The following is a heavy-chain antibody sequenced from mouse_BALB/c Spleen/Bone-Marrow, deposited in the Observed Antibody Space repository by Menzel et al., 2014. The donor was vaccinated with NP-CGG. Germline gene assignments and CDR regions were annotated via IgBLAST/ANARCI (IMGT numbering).Heavy chain of an antibody. J-gene: IGHJ3*01. CDR1: GFSLTSYG. V-gene: IGHV2-9*02. CDR2: IWAGGST. CDR3: ARDRGPPY. Sequence: QVQLQQPGPGLVAPSQSLSITCTVSGFSLTSYGVHWVPQPPGKGLEWLGVIWAGGSTNYNSALMSRLSISKDNSKSQVFLKMNSLQTDDTAMYYCARDRGPPYWGQGTLVTVSA. D-gene: IGHD3-1*01.